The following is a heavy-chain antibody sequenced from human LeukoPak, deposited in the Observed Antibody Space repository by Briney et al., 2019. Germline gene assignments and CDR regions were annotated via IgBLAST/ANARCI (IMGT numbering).Heavy chain of an antibody. V-gene: IGHV3-23*01. CDR2: ISGSGGST. J-gene: IGHJ2*01. Sequence: GGSLRLSCAASGFTFSTYAMSWVRQAPGKGLERVSGISGSGGSTYYADSVKGRFTISRDNSKNTLDLQMNSLRAEDTAEYYCAKGQVGAIWYFDLWGRGTVVTVSS. D-gene: IGHD1-26*01. CDR3: AKGQVGAIWYFDL. CDR1: GFTFSTYA.